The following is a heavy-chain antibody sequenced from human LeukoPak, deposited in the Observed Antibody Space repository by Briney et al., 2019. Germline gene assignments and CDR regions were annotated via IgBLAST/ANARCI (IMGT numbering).Heavy chain of an antibody. D-gene: IGHD5-12*01. CDR1: GGSFSGYY. J-gene: IGHJ6*02. V-gene: IGHV4-34*01. CDR2: INHSGST. CDR3: ARGRVATSFYYYYGMDV. Sequence: PSETLSLTCPVYGGSFSGYYWSWIRQPPGKGLEWIGGINHSGSTNYNPSLKSRVTISVDTSKNQFSLRLSSVTAADTAVYYCARGRVATSFYYYYGMDVWGQGTTVTVSS.